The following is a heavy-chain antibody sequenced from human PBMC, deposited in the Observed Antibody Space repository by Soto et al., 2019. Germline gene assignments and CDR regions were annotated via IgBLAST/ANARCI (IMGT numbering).Heavy chain of an antibody. D-gene: IGHD5-18*01. J-gene: IGHJ6*03. CDR3: AKDVDTAMDESYYYMDV. CDR2: ISGSGGST. Sequence: EVQLLESGGGLVQPGGSLRLSCAASGFTFSSYAMSWVRQAPGKGLEWVSAISGSGGSTYYADSVKGRFTISRNNSKNTLYLQMNRLRAEDTAVYYCAKDVDTAMDESYYYMDVWGKGTTVTVSS. CDR1: GFTFSSYA. V-gene: IGHV3-23*01.